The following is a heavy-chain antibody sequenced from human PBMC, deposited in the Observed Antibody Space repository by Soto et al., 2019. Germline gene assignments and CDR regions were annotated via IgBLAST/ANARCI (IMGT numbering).Heavy chain of an antibody. CDR3: ASVWGWTTVGGGWFDP. J-gene: IGHJ5*02. CDR1: GGTFSSYA. D-gene: IGHD4-17*01. CDR2: IIPIFGTA. V-gene: IGHV1-69*01. Sequence: QVQLVQSGAEVKKPGSSVKVSCKASGGTFSSYAISWVRQAPGQGLEWMGGIIPIFGTANYAQKFQGRVTITAGEFTSTAYMEVRSPGTEDTGVYYCASVWGWTTVGGGWFDPWGQGTLVTVSS.